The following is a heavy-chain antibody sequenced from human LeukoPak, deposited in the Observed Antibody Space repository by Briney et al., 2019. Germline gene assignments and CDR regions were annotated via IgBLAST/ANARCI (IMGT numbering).Heavy chain of an antibody. Sequence: SETLSLTCTVSGGSVSSSSYYWGWIRQPPGKGLEWIGSIYYSGSTYYNPSLKSRVTISVDTSKNQFSLKLSSVTAADTAVYYCARDSIKEQWPQGGDAFDIWGQGTMVTVSS. J-gene: IGHJ3*02. CDR3: ARDSIKEQWPQGGDAFDI. CDR1: GGSVSSSSYY. D-gene: IGHD6-19*01. V-gene: IGHV4-39*07. CDR2: IYYSGST.